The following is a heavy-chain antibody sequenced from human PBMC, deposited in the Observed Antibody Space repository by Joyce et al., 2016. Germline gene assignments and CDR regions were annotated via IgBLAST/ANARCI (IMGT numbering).Heavy chain of an antibody. CDR2: INPNTGGT. Sequence: QVHPVQSGAEVKKSGASVKVSCKASGYTFTDFYIHWVRQAPGQGLEWMGWINPNTGGTEYAQKFQDWVTLTMDTAIDTAYMELGSLKSDDTAVYYCARGQDCTSFPCHSYGMDVWGQGTTVTVSS. CDR3: ARGQDCTSFPCHSYGMDV. CDR1: GYTFTDFY. V-gene: IGHV1-2*04. D-gene: IGHD2-2*01. J-gene: IGHJ6*02.